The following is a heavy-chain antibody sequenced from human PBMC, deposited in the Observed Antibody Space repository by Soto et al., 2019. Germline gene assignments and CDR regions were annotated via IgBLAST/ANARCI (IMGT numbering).Heavy chain of an antibody. J-gene: IGHJ3*01. D-gene: IGHD2-15*01. CDR2: IFHGGNT. V-gene: IGHV4-38-2*01. CDR1: GFFISSGNY. CDR3: ARARWYDAFDV. Sequence: SETLSLTCAVSGFFISSGNYWGWIRKPPGKGLEWIGSIFHGGNTYYNPSLKSRVTISVDMSKNQFSLKLNSVTAADTAVYYCARARWYDAFDVWGQGTAVTV.